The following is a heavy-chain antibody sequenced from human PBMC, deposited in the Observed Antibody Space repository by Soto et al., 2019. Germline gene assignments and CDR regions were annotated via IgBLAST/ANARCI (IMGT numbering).Heavy chain of an antibody. CDR3: ASLQVPGNVDY. Sequence: SETLSLTCSVSGGSISNRNYYWAWVRQPPGKGLEWIGNIYYDGSTYYHPSFRGRLTISVDTSKNHFSLKLGSLTAADTALYYCASLQVPGNVDYWGQGTLVTVSS. D-gene: IGHD1-1*01. CDR2: IYYDGST. J-gene: IGHJ4*02. CDR1: GGSISNRNYY. V-gene: IGHV4-39*02.